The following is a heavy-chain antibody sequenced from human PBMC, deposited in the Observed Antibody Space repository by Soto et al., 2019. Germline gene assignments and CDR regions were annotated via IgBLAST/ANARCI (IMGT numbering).Heavy chain of an antibody. J-gene: IGHJ4*02. CDR2: IYHSGST. Sequence: SETLSLTCAVSGGSISSGGYSWSWIRQPPGKGLEWIGYIYHSGSTYYNPSLKSRVTILVDRSKNQFPLKLSSVTAADTAVYYCARGEVVALGYWGQGTLVTVSS. CDR3: ARGEVVALGY. CDR1: GGSISSGGYS. D-gene: IGHD2-15*01. V-gene: IGHV4-30-2*01.